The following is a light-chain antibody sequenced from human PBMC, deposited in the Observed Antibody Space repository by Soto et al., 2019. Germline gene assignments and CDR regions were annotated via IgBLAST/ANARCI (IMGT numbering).Light chain of an antibody. CDR3: QQYDYWWT. Sequence: EVVMTQSPGAVSVSPGERATLSCRASQSVTSNVAWYQQKPGQAPRLLIYRASARATGVPARFSGSGSGTAFTLTISSLQSEDFGMYYCQQYDYWWTFGQGTKVEI. CDR1: QSVTSN. V-gene: IGKV3-15*01. J-gene: IGKJ1*01. CDR2: RAS.